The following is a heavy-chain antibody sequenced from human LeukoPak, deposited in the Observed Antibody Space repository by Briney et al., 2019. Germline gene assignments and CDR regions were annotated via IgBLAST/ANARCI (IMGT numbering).Heavy chain of an antibody. CDR2: IHQSGST. J-gene: IGHJ6*02. CDR1: GGSISSADSS. Sequence: SETLSLTCAVSGGSISSADSSWRWIRQPPGKGLEWIGYIHQSGSTYYDPSLKSRVTISLDGSKNQFSLKLSSVTAADTAVYYCAFGMDVWGQGTTVTVSS. CDR3: AFGMDV. V-gene: IGHV4-30-2*01.